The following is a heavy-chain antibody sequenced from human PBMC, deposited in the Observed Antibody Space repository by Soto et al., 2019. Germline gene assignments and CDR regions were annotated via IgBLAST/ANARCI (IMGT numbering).Heavy chain of an antibody. D-gene: IGHD6-13*01. Sequence: EVQLVQSGAEVKKPGESLKISCKGSGYSFTTYWIGWVRQMPGKGLEWMGIMYPGDSDTRYSPSFQGQVTISADKSISTAYLLWSSLRASDTTIYYCARHRGRAAAGTLLKDNFDYWGQGTLVTVSS. J-gene: IGHJ4*02. CDR2: MYPGDSDT. CDR1: GYSFTTYW. V-gene: IGHV5-51*01. CDR3: ARHRGRAAAGTLLKDNFDY.